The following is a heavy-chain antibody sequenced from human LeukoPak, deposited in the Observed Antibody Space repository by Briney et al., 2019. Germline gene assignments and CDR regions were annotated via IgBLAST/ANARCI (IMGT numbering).Heavy chain of an antibody. CDR3: ADGAYRAKLGY. J-gene: IGHJ4*02. D-gene: IGHD3-16*02. V-gene: IGHV3-23*01. CDR1: GFPFSSYA. Sequence: QPGGSLRLSCAASGFPFSSYAMSWVRQAPGKGLEWVSSINGIGASTHYADSVKGRFTISRDNAKNTLSLQMTSLRAEDTAVYYCADGAYRAKLGYWGQGTLVTVSS. CDR2: INGIGAST.